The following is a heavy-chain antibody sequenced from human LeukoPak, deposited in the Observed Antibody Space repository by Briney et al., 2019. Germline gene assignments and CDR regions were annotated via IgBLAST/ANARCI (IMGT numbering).Heavy chain of an antibody. CDR3: ARDPLLLGDIVVVPAAIWLDP. CDR1: GYTFTSYG. CDR2: ISAYNGNT. Sequence: ASVKVSCKASGYTFTSYGISWVRQAPGQGLEWMGWISAYNGNTNYAQKLQGRVTMTTDTSTSTAYMELRSLRSDDTAVYYCARDPLLLGDIVVVPAAIWLDPWGQGTLVTVSS. D-gene: IGHD2-2*01. V-gene: IGHV1-18*01. J-gene: IGHJ5*02.